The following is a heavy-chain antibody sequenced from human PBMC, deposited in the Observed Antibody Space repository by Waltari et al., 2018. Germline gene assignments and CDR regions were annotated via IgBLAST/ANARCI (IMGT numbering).Heavy chain of an antibody. V-gene: IGHV3-43*01. Sequence: SCAASGFTFDDYTMHWVRQAPGKGLEWVSLISWDGGSTYYADSVKGRFTISRDNSKNSLYLQMNSLRTEDTALYYCAKEGLRGSPFDPWGQGTLVTVSS. CDR3: AKEGLRGSPFDP. CDR2: ISWDGGST. CDR1: GFTFDDYT. J-gene: IGHJ5*02. D-gene: IGHD4-17*01.